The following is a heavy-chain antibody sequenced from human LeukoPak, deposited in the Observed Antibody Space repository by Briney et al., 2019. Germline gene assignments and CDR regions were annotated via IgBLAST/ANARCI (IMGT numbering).Heavy chain of an antibody. Sequence: ASETLSLTCTVSGGSISSGGYYWSWIRQHPGKGLEWVANIKQDGSKKSYVDSVKGRFTISRDNAKNSLYLQMNSLRAEDTAIYYCTRVGYIDEGIDYWGQGTLVTVSS. J-gene: IGHJ4*02. D-gene: IGHD5-24*01. CDR2: IKQDGSKK. V-gene: IGHV3-7*04. CDR3: TRVGYIDEGIDY. CDR1: GGSISSGGYY.